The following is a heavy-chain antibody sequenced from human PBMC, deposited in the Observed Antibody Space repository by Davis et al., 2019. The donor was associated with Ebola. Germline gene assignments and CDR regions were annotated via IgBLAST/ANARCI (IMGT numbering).Heavy chain of an antibody. J-gene: IGHJ4*02. CDR1: GYTFNDYY. V-gene: IGHV1-2*06. CDR2: INPKSGGT. Sequence: ASVKVSCKASGYTFNDYYFHWVRRAPGQGLEWMGRINPKSGGTNDAQKFQGRVTMTKDTSISTAYMELSRLTSDDTAVYYCAREVVTNIMGNWGQGTLVTVSS. CDR3: AREVVTNIMGN. D-gene: IGHD2-21*02.